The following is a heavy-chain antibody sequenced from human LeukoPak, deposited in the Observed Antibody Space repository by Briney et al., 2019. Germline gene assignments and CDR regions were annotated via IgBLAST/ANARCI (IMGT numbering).Heavy chain of an antibody. D-gene: IGHD3-16*01. CDR2: ISSNGGST. V-gene: IGHV3-64*01. CDR1: GFTFSSYA. CDR3: ERDYDYASDY. Sequence: GGSLRLSCAVSGFTFSSYAMHWVRQAPGKGLEYVSAISSNGGSTYYANSVKGRFTISRDNSKNTLYLQMGSLRAEDMAVYYCERDYDYASDYWGQGTLVTVSS. J-gene: IGHJ4*02.